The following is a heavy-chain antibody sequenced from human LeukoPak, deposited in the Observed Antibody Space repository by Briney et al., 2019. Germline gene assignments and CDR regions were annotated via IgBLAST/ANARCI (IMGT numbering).Heavy chain of an antibody. J-gene: IGHJ5*02. CDR1: GFTFSSYW. CDR2: INQDGSEK. D-gene: IGHD5-18*01. Sequence: GGSLRLSCAASGFTFSSYWMSWVRQAPGKGREWVANINQDGSEKYYVDSLKGRFTISRDNAKNSLYLQMNSLRAEDTGVYYFAIQGGYNYARLRNWFDPWGQGTLVTVSS. V-gene: IGHV3-7*03. CDR3: AIQGGYNYARLRNWFDP.